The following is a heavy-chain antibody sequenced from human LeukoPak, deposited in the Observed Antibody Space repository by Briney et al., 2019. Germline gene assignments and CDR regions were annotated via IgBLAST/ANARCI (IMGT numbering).Heavy chain of an antibody. CDR3: ARGTPLNRYYHYYYYGMDV. CDR1: GGTFSSYA. Sequence: SVNVSCKASGGTFSSYAISWVRQAPGQGLEWMGGIIPIFGTANYAQKFQGRVTITADESTSTAYMELSSLRSEDTAVYYCARGTPLNRYYHYYYYGMDVWGQGTTVTVSS. J-gene: IGHJ6*02. D-gene: IGHD3-10*01. CDR2: IIPIFGTA. V-gene: IGHV1-69*01.